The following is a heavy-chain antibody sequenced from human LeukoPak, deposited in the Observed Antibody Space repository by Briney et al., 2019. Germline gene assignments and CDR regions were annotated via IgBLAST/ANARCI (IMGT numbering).Heavy chain of an antibody. V-gene: IGHV3-73*01. CDR2: IRSKANSYAT. Sequence: GGSLKLSCAASGFTFSGSAMHWVRQASGKGLEWVGRIRSKANSYATAYAASVKGRFTISRDDSKNTAYLQMNSLKTEDTAVYYCTRIYYYGSGSYYSPITPKYYYYYYMDVWGKGTTVTISS. CDR1: GFTFSGSA. D-gene: IGHD3-10*01. CDR3: TRIYYYGSGSYYSPITPKYYYYYYMDV. J-gene: IGHJ6*03.